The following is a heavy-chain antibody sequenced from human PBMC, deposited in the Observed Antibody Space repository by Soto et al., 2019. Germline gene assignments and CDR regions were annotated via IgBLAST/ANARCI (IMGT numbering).Heavy chain of an antibody. Sequence: ASVKVSCKVSGYTLTELSMHWVRQAPGKGLEWMGGFDPEDGETIYAQKFQGRVTMTEDTSTDTAYMELSSLRSEDTAVYYCATVLSSSSQNWFDPWGQGTLVTAPQ. CDR3: ATVLSSSSQNWFDP. V-gene: IGHV1-24*01. CDR1: GYTLTELS. J-gene: IGHJ5*02. D-gene: IGHD6-13*01. CDR2: FDPEDGET.